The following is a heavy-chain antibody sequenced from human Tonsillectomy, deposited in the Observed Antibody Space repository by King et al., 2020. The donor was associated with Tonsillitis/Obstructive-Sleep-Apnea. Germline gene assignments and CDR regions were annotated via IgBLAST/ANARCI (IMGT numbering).Heavy chain of an antibody. CDR3: VCRYYYYGMDV. V-gene: IGHV4-34*01. CDR2: INHSGST. Sequence: VQLQQWGAGLLKPSETLSLTCAVYGGSFSGYYWNWIRQPPGKGLEWIGEINHSGSTNYNPSLKSRVTISVDTSKNQFSLKLSSVTAADTAVYSCVCRYYYYGMDVWGQGTPVTVSS. CDR1: GGSFSGYY. J-gene: IGHJ6*02.